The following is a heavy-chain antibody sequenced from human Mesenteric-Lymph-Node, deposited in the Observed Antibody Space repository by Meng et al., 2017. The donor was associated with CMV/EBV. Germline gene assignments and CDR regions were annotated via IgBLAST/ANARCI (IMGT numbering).Heavy chain of an antibody. Sequence: SETLSLTCTVSGYSISSGYYWGWIRQPPGKGLEWIGSIYHSGSTYYNPSLKSRVTISVDKSKNQLSLKLSSVTAADTAVYYCARENGGSWIDYWGQGTLVTVSS. CDR1: GYSISSGYY. CDR3: ARENGGSWIDY. J-gene: IGHJ4*02. CDR2: IYHSGST. D-gene: IGHD4-23*01. V-gene: IGHV4-38-2*02.